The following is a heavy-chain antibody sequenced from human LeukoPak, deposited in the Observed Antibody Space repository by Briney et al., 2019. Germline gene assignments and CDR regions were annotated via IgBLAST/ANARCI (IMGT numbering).Heavy chain of an antibody. CDR2: IYPGDSDT. V-gene: IGHV5-51*01. D-gene: IGHD5-12*01. Sequence: GESPKISCKGSGYSFTSYWIGWVRQMPGKGLEWMGIIYPGDSDTRYSPSFQGQVTISADKSISTAYLQWSSLKASDTAMYYCARHVATTDNWFDPWGQGTLVTVSS. CDR3: ARHVATTDNWFDP. CDR1: GYSFTSYW. J-gene: IGHJ5*02.